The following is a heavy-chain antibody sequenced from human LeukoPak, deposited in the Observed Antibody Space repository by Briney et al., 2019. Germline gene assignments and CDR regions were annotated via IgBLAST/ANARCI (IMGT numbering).Heavy chain of an antibody. V-gene: IGHV4-59*08. CDR1: GGSISSYY. CDR3: AGRLFDSSASQYYLDY. D-gene: IGHD3-22*01. Sequence: SETLSLTCTVTGGSISSYYWSWIRQPPGKGLDWIGYIYYSGGTNYNPSLKSRVTISVDTSKNQFSLKLTSVTAADTAVYYCAGRLFDSSASQYYLDYWGQGILVTVSS. CDR2: IYYSGGT. J-gene: IGHJ4*02.